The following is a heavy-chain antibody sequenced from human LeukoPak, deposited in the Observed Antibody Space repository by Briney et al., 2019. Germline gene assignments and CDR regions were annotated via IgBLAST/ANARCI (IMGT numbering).Heavy chain of an antibody. J-gene: IGHJ4*02. Sequence: ASVKVSCKVSGYTLTELSTHWVRQAPGKGLEWMGGFDPEDGETIYAQKFQGRVTMTEDTSTDTAYMELSSLGSEDTAVYYCATSSLRFLEWLFPFDYWGQGTLVTVSS. V-gene: IGHV1-24*01. CDR2: FDPEDGET. CDR3: ATSSLRFLEWLFPFDY. D-gene: IGHD3-3*01. CDR1: GYTLTELS.